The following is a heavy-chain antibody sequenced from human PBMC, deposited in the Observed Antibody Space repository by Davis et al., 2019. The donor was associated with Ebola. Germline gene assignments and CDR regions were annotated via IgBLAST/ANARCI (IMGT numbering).Heavy chain of an antibody. CDR1: GFTFSDFY. Sequence: GESLKIPCAASGFTFSDFYMSGIRQAPGKGLEWISYISSTSAYIKYADSVKGRFTISRDNARDSLYLQVNSLRAEDTAVYYCARIRDGYNYDAFDLWGQGTMVTVSS. V-gene: IGHV3-11*06. J-gene: IGHJ3*01. D-gene: IGHD5-24*01. CDR2: ISSTSAYI. CDR3: ARIRDGYNYDAFDL.